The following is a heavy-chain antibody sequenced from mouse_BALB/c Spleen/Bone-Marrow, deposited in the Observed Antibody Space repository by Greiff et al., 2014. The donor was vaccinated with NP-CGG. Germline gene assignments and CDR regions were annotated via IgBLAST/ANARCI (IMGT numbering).Heavy chain of an antibody. J-gene: IGHJ4*01. D-gene: IGHD2-3*01. V-gene: IGHV1-4*01. CDR2: INPSSNYT. Sequence: VQLQQSGAELARPGASLKMSCRTSGYTLTSYTVHWIKQRPGQGLEWIGYINPSSNYTNYNQKFKDKATLTADKSSNTAYMQLSSLTSEDSAVYYCARSMIIYFAMDYWGQGTSVTVSS. CDR1: GYTLTSYT. CDR3: ARSMIIYFAMDY.